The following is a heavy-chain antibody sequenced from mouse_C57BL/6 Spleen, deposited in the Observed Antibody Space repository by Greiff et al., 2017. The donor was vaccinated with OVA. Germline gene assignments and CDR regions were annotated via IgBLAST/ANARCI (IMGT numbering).Heavy chain of an antibody. J-gene: IGHJ2*01. D-gene: IGHD2-5*01. V-gene: IGHV1-55*01. CDR1: GYTFTSYW. Sequence: QVQLQQPGAELVKPGASVKLSCKASGYTFTSYWITWVKQRPGQGLEWIGGIYPGSGSTNYNEKFKSKATLTVDTSSSTAYMQLRSLTSEDAAVYYCARYYYSNYFDYWGQGTTLTVSS. CDR2: IYPGSGST. CDR3: ARYYYSNYFDY.